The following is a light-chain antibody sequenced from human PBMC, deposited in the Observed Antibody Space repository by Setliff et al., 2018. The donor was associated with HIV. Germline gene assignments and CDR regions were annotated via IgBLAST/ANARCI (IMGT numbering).Light chain of an antibody. V-gene: IGLV2-14*03. CDR3: SSYTSTSTLFG. Sequence: QSVLTQPASVSGSPGQSITISCTGTSSDVGGYNYVSWYQQHPGKAPKLRIYDVSNRPSGVSNRFSGSKSGNTASLTISGLQAEDEADYYCSSYTSTSTLFGFGTGTKGTVL. CDR2: DVS. CDR1: SSDVGGYNY. J-gene: IGLJ1*01.